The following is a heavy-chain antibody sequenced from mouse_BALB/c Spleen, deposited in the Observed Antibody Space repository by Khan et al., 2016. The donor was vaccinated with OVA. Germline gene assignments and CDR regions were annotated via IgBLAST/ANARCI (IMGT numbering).Heavy chain of an antibody. CDR1: GYTFTDYA. Sequence: QVQLQQSGAELVRPGVSVKISCKGSGYTFTDYAMHWVKQSHAKSLEWIGVISTYYGDANYNQQFKGKATLTVDTSSNTAYMDLANMPYEDAAIYYCARGGLALYTMDYWGQGTSVTVSS. CDR3: ARGGLALYTMDY. CDR2: ISTYYGDA. V-gene: IGHV1S137*01. J-gene: IGHJ4*01.